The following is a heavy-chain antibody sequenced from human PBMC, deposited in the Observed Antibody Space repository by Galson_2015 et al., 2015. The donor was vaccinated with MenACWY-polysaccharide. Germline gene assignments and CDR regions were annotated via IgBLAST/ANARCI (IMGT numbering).Heavy chain of an antibody. J-gene: IGHJ5*01. Sequence: SLRLSCAAYGFTFSSHWTTWFRQAPGKGLEWVATIKQDGSEKYYVDSVKGRFTISRDNAKNSLSLQMNSLRAEDTAVYYCARAGEGWFDSWGQGTLVTVSS. CDR2: IKQDGSEK. CDR3: ARAGEGWFDS. D-gene: IGHD3-10*01. V-gene: IGHV3-7*01. CDR1: GFTFSSHW.